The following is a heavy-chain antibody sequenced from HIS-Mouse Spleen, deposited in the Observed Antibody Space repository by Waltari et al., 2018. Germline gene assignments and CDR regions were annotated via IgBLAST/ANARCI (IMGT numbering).Heavy chain of an antibody. V-gene: IGHV3-7*01. CDR1: GFTFSSYW. Sequence: EVQLVESGGGLVQPGGSLRLSCAASGFTFSSYWMSWVRQAPGKGLEWVANIKQDGSEKYYVDSVKGRFTISRDNAKNSLYLQMNSLRAEDTAVYYCARARGDIVVVVAADAFDIWGQGTMVTVSS. CDR2: IKQDGSEK. D-gene: IGHD2-15*01. J-gene: IGHJ3*02. CDR3: ARARGDIVVVVAADAFDI.